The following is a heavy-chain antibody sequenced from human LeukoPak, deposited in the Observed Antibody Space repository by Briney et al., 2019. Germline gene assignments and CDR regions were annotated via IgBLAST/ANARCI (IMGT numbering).Heavy chain of an antibody. Sequence: SSYIYYADSVKGRFTISRDNAKNSLYLQMNSLRAEDTAVYYCASLTTVTPGYWGQGTLVTVSS. CDR3: ASLTTVTPGY. V-gene: IGHV3-21*01. CDR2: SSYI. D-gene: IGHD4-17*01. J-gene: IGHJ4*02.